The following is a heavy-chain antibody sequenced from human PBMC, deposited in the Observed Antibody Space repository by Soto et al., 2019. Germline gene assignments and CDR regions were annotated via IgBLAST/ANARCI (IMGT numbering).Heavy chain of an antibody. V-gene: IGHV1-46*01. J-gene: IGHJ4*02. CDR3: ASHSTGWLNYFDY. CDR1: ADTFTSYY. CDR2: INPNGGST. Sequence: ASVKVSCKAPADTFTSYYIHWVRQAPGHGLEWMGIINPNGGSTRFAQTFQGRITMTTDTSTSTVYMELRSLRSEDTAVYYCASHSTGWLNYFDYWGQGTLVTVSS. D-gene: IGHD6-19*01.